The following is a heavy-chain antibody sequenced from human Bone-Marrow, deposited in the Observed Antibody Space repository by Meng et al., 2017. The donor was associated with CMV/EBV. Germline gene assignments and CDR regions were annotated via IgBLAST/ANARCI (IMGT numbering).Heavy chain of an antibody. V-gene: IGHV3-30*02. J-gene: IGHJ6*02. CDR3: ARDRSGYDFWSGSLTYYYYGMDV. D-gene: IGHD3-3*01. CDR2: IRYDGSNK. Sequence: GESLKISCAASGFTFSSYGMHWVRQAPGKGLEWVAFIRYDGSNKYYADSVKGRFTISRDNSKNTLYLQMNSLRAEDTAVYYCARDRSGYDFWSGSLTYYYYGMDVWGQGTTVTVSS. CDR1: GFTFSSYG.